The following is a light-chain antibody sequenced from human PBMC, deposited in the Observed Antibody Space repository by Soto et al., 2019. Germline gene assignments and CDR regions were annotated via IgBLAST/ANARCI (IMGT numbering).Light chain of an antibody. J-gene: IGKJ1*01. CDR2: GAS. CDR1: RTVRSE. Sequence: DIQITQHPSSLSASVGDRVTITCLASRTVRSELNWYQQKPGKAPKILIYGASNLRSGVPSRFSGSGSGTDFNLTISGLQTEDFATYLCQQRFSTSWTFGQGTNLDIK. V-gene: IGKV1-39*01. CDR3: QQRFSTSWT.